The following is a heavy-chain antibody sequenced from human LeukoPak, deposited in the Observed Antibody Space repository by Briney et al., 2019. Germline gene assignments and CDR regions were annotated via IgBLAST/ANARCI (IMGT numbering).Heavy chain of an antibody. V-gene: IGHV3-48*04. CDR2: ISSTATSI. CDR1: EFTFSSYS. J-gene: IGHJ5*02. Sequence: GGSLRLSCAASEFTFSSYSMSWVRQAPGKGLEWVSYISSTATSIYYADSVKGRFTVSRDNAKNSLYLQMNSLRAEDTAVYYCARDVTYHGGDWFDPWGQGTLVAVSS. D-gene: IGHD4-23*01. CDR3: ARDVTYHGGDWFDP.